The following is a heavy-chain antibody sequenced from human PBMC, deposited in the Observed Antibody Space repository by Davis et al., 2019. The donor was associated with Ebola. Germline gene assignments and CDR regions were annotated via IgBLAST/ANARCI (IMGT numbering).Heavy chain of an antibody. CDR1: GGTFSSYA. CDR2: ISAYNGNT. J-gene: IGHJ4*02. Sequence: ASVKVSCKASGGTFSSYAISWVRQAPGQGLEWMGWISAYNGNTNYAQKLQGRVTMTTDTSTSTAYMELRSLRSDDTAVYYCAREDYSSSFDYWGQGTLVTVSS. V-gene: IGHV1-18*01. CDR3: AREDYSSSFDY. D-gene: IGHD6-6*01.